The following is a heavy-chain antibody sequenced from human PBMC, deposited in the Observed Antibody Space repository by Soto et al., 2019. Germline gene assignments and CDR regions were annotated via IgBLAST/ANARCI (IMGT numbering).Heavy chain of an antibody. CDR3: ARVRGDHYYGMDV. CDR1: GGSISSGGYY. Sequence: HVQLQESGPGLVKPSHTLSLTCTVSGGSISSGGYYWSWIRQHPGKGLEWIGYIYYSGSTYYNPSLKSRVTISVDTSKNQFSLKLSSVTAADTAVYYCARVRGDHYYGMDVWGQGTTVTVSS. CDR2: IYYSGST. D-gene: IGHD3-10*01. J-gene: IGHJ6*02. V-gene: IGHV4-31*03.